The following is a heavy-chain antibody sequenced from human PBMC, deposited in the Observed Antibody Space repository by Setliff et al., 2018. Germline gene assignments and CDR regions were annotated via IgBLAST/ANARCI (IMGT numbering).Heavy chain of an antibody. CDR2: IYYSGST. CDR1: GGSITSYY. D-gene: IGHD3-10*01. J-gene: IGHJ4*02. CDR3: ARGRRGVRGVIVTFDY. V-gene: IGHV4-59*12. Sequence: PSETLSLTCTVSGGSITSYYWSWIRQPPGKGLEWIGYIYYSGSTNYNPSLKSRVTISADTSKNQFSLKLSSVTAADTAVYYCARGRRGVRGVIVTFDYWGQGTLVTVSS.